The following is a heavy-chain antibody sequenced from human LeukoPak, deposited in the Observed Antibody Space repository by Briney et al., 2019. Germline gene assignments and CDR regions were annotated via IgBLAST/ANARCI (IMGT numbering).Heavy chain of an antibody. CDR2: ISCSGGST. CDR3: AKDDYYGSGSYYKIPFDP. D-gene: IGHD3-10*01. V-gene: IGHV3-23*01. Sequence: PGGSLRLSCAASGFTFSSYAMSWVRQAPGKGVECVSAISCSGGSTYYADSVKGRFTISRDNSKNTLYLQMNSLRAEDTAVYYCAKDDYYGSGSYYKIPFDPWGQGTLVTVSS. J-gene: IGHJ5*02. CDR1: GFTFSSYA.